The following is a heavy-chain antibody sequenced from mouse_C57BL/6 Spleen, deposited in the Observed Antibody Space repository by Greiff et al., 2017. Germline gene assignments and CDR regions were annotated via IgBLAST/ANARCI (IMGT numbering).Heavy chain of an antibody. CDR2: IDPSDSET. D-gene: IGHD1-1*01. V-gene: IGHV1-52*01. J-gene: IGHJ2*01. CDR3: ARVGTTVVAYYFDY. Sequence: QVQLQQPGAELVRPGSSVKLSCKASGYTFTSYWMHWVKQRPIQGLEWIGNIDPSDSETHYNQKFKDKATLTVDKSSSTAYMQLSSLTSEDSAVYYCARVGTTVVAYYFDYWGQGTTLTVSS. CDR1: GYTFTSYW.